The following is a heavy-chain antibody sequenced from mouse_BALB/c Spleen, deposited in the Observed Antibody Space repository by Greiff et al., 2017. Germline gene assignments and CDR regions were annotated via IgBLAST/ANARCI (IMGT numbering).Heavy chain of an antibody. Sequence: VQLQQSGPELVKPGASVKISCKASGYSFTGYFMNWVKQRHGKSLEWIGRINPYNGDTFYNQKFKGKATLTVDKSSSTAHMELLSLTSEDSAVYYCGRSRSTMITTGAMDYWGQGTSVTVSS. CDR2: INPYNGDT. V-gene: IGHV1-37*01. CDR1: GYSFTGYF. D-gene: IGHD2-4*01. CDR3: GRSRSTMITTGAMDY. J-gene: IGHJ4*01.